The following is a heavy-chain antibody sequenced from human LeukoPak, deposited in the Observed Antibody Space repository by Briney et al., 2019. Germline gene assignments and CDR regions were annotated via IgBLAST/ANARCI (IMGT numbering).Heavy chain of an antibody. J-gene: IGHJ3*02. CDR3: ARDPPGYGDYLEGI. Sequence: KTGGSLRLSCAGSGFNFSSYSMNWVRQAPGKGLEWVSSISSSSSYIYYADSVKGRFTISRDNAKNSLYLQMNSLRAEDTAVYYCARDPPGYGDYLEGIWGQGTMVTVSS. D-gene: IGHD4-17*01. V-gene: IGHV3-21*01. CDR2: ISSSSSYI. CDR1: GFNFSSYS.